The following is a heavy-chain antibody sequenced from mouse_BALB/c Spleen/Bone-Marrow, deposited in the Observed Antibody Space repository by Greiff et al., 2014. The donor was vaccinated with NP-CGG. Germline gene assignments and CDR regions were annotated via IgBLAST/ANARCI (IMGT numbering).Heavy chain of an antibody. D-gene: IGHD2-14*01. V-gene: IGHV14-3*02. CDR3: ARYRLGTYFDY. CDR1: GFNIKDTY. Sequence: EVQLQQSGAELVKPGASVKLSCTASGFNIKDTYMHWVKQRPEQGLEWIGRIDPANGNTKYDPKFQGKATITADTSSNTAYLQLSSLTSEDTAVYYCARYRLGTYFDYWGQGTTLTSPQ. J-gene: IGHJ2*01. CDR2: IDPANGNT.